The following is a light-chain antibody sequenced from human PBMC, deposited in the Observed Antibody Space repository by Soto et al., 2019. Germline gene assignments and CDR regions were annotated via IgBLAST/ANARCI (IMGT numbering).Light chain of an antibody. J-gene: IGKJ4*01. CDR3: QQLNSYPLT. CDR2: AAS. V-gene: IGKV1-9*01. CDR1: QGISSY. Sequence: DIQVTQSPPTLSASVGDRVTITCRASQGISSYLAWYQQKPGKAPKPLIYAASTLQSGVPSRFSGSGSGTEFTLTISSLQPEDFATYYCQQLNSYPLTFGGGTKVDIK.